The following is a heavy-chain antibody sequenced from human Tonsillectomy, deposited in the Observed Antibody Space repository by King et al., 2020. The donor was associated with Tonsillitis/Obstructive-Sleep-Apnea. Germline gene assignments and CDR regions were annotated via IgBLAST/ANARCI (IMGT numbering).Heavy chain of an antibody. CDR1: GFTFDDYA. CDR3: AKDIRYKWNDGGWFDT. Sequence: VQLVESGGALVQPGRSLRLSCAASGFTFDDYAMHWVRHAPGRGLEWVSGISWNSGTIGYADSVKGRFTISRDNAQNSLFLQMNSLRAEDTALYYCAKDIRYKWNDGGWFDTWGQGTLVTVSS. V-gene: IGHV3-9*01. J-gene: IGHJ5*02. D-gene: IGHD1-20*01. CDR2: ISWNSGTI.